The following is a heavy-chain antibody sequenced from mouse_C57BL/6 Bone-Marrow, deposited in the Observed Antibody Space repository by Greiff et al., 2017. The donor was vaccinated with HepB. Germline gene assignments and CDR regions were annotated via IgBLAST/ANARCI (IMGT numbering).Heavy chain of an antibody. CDR2: ISSGGSYT. Sequence: EVQLVESGGDLVKPGGSLKLSCAASGFTFSSYGMSWVRQTPDKRLEWVATISSGGSYTYYPDSVKGRFTISRDNAKNTLYLQMSSLKSEDTAMYYCALSTVVDYWGQGTTLTVSS. D-gene: IGHD1-1*01. V-gene: IGHV5-6*01. J-gene: IGHJ2*01. CDR1: GFTFSSYG. CDR3: ALSTVVDY.